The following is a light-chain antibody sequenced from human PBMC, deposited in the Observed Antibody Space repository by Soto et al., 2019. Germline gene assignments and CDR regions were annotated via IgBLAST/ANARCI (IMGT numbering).Light chain of an antibody. V-gene: IGKV1-9*01. CDR3: QQLKSYPQT. CDR1: QGISSY. Sequence: DLQMTQSPSSLSASVGDRVTITCRASQGISSYLAWYQKKPGKAPKLLMYAASTLQSGVPSRFSGSGSGTEFTLTISSLQPEDFATYYCQQLKSYPQTFGQGTKVDIK. CDR2: AAS. J-gene: IGKJ1*01.